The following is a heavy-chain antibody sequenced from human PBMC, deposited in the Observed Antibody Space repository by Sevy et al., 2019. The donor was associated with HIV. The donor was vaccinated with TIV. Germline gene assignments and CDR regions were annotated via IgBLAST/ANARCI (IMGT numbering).Heavy chain of an antibody. CDR3: AREAGRDIVVVASYFDY. D-gene: IGHD2-15*01. CDR2: ISYDGSNK. Sequence: GGSLRLSCAASGFTFSSYAMHWVRQAPGKGLEWVAAISYDGSNKYYADSVKGRFTISRDNSKNTLYLQMNSLRAEDTAVYYCAREAGRDIVVVASYFDYWGQGTLVTVSS. V-gene: IGHV3-30*04. J-gene: IGHJ4*02. CDR1: GFTFSSYA.